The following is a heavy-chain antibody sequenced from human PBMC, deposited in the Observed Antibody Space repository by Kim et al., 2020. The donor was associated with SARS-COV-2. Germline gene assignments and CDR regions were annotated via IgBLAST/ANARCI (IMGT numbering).Heavy chain of an antibody. CDR3: ARGRRMGPKITN. CDR1: GYTFTSYV. Sequence: ASVKVSCKASGYTFTSYVINGVRQATGQGLEWMGWRNPKRGNTGYAQKFQGRVTMTRNTSISTAHMGLSSLRSEDTAVYYCARGRRMGPKITNWGQGTLVTVSS. V-gene: IGHV1-8*01. CDR2: RNPKRGNT. J-gene: IGHJ4*02. D-gene: IGHD3-16*01.